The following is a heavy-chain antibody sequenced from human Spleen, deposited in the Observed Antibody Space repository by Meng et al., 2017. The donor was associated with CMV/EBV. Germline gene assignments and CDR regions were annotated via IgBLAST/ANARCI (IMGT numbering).Heavy chain of an antibody. CDR3: ARGGGAGTTSFGY. J-gene: IGHJ4*02. CDR2: INPNSGGT. V-gene: IGHV1-2*02. D-gene: IGHD1-7*01. Sequence: ASVKVSCKASGYTFTGYYIHWVRQAPGQGLEWMGWINPNSGGTNYAQKFQGGVTMTRDTSISTAYMELSRLRSDDTAVYYCARGGGAGTTSFGYWGQGTLVTVSS. CDR1: GYTFTGYY.